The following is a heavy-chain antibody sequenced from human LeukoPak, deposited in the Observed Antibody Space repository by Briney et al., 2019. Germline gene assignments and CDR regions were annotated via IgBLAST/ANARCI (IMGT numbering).Heavy chain of an antibody. J-gene: IGHJ4*02. D-gene: IGHD1-1*01. CDR2: IYYSGST. CDR1: GGSISSTNYY. CDR3: ARRYNWNDRWD. Sequence: PSKTLSLTCTVSGGSISSTNYYWGWIRQPPGKGLEWIGSIYYSGSTYYNPSLKSRLTISLDTSKNQFSLRLSSVTAADTAFYYCARRYNWNDRWDWGQGTLVTVSP. V-gene: IGHV4-39*07.